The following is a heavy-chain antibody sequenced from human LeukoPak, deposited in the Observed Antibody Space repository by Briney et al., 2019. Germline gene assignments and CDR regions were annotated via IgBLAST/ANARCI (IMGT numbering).Heavy chain of an antibody. CDR2: ISGSGRST. D-gene: IGHD3-22*01. CDR3: ARDAYYYDSSGYYLPAGADY. J-gene: IGHJ4*02. CDR1: GFTFSTYA. V-gene: IGHV3-23*01. Sequence: GGSLRLSCAASGFTFSTYAMSWVRQAPGKGLEWVSVISGSGRSTYYADSVKGRFTISRDNSKNTLYLQMNSLRAEDTAVYYCARDAYYYDSSGYYLPAGADYWGQGTPVTVSS.